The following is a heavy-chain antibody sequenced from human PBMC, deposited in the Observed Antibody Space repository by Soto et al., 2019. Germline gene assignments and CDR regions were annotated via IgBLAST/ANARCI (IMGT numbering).Heavy chain of an antibody. CDR3: ARDPLSSWWYFDL. CDR1: GFTVTGYW. V-gene: IGHV3-7*04. Sequence: GGSLRLSCAASGFTVTGYWMSWVRQTPGKGLEWVANINQDGSNKYYVDSVDGRFTISRDNAKNSLFLQMNSLRAEDTAVYYCARDPLSSWWYFDLWGRGTLVTVSS. CDR2: INQDGSNK. D-gene: IGHD6-13*01. J-gene: IGHJ2*01.